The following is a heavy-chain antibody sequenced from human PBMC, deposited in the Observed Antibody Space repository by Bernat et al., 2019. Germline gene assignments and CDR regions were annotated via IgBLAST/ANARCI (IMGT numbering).Heavy chain of an antibody. Sequence: EVQLLESGGGLVQPGGSLRLSCAASGFTFSSYAISWVRQAPGKVLECVSGIWGSGTTTYYADSVKCRFTISRDNYRNILYLQMNSLRAEDTALEYCAQKLDVSWYGLLEYWGKGTLVTVSS. CDR3: AQKLDVSWYGLLEY. D-gene: IGHD6-13*01. CDR2: IWGSGTTT. V-gene: IGHV3-23*01. CDR1: GFTFSSYA. J-gene: IGHJ4*02.